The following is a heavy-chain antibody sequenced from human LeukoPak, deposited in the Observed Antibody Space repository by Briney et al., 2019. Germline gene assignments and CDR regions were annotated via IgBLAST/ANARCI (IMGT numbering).Heavy chain of an antibody. V-gene: IGHV4-31*03. CDR1: GASISSGAYY. CDR2: IHYSGNT. Sequence: SETLSLTCTISGASISSGAYYWSWIRQHPGKGLEWIGYIHYSGNTYYNPSLKSRVTISVDTSKNQFSLKLSSVTAADTAVYYCSRTAAAGNYYMDVWGKGTTVTVSS. D-gene: IGHD6-13*01. CDR3: SRTAAAGNYYMDV. J-gene: IGHJ6*03.